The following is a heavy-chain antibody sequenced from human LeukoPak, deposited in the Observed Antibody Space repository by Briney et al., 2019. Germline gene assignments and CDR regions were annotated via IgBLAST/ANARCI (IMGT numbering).Heavy chain of an antibody. J-gene: IGHJ4*02. Sequence: KAGGSLRLSCAASGFTLSNAWMSWVRQAPGKGLEWVGRIKSKTDGGTTDYAAPVKGRFTISRDDSKNTLYLQMNSLRAEDTAVYYCAKGGWLEYWGQGTLVTVSS. CDR1: GFTLSNAW. CDR3: AKGGWLEY. V-gene: IGHV3-15*01. D-gene: IGHD6-19*01. CDR2: IKSKTDGGTT.